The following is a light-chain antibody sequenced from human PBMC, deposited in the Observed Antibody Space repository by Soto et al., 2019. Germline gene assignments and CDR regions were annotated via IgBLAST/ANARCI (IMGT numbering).Light chain of an antibody. CDR1: QGISSY. Sequence: IRMTQSPSSFSASTGDRVTITCRASQGISSYLAWYQQKPGKAPKLLIYAASTLQSGVPSRFSGSGSGTEFTLTISSLQPDDFATYYCQHYNSYSETFGQGTKVDI. J-gene: IGKJ1*01. V-gene: IGKV1-8*01. CDR3: QHYNSYSET. CDR2: AAS.